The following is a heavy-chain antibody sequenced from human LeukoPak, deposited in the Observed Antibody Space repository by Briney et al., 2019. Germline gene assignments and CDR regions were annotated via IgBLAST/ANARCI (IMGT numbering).Heavy chain of an antibody. J-gene: IGHJ6*02. D-gene: IGHD6-19*01. V-gene: IGHV3-21*01. CDR1: GFTFSSYS. Sequence: KPGGSLRLSCVASGFTFSSYSLTWVRQAPGKGLEWVSSISSSSSYRYYADSLKGRFTISRDNAKNSLYLQMNTLRAEDTAVYYCAREAQYNSGWYDYYYGMDVWGPGTTATVSS. CDR2: ISSSSSYR. CDR3: AREAQYNSGWYDYYYGMDV.